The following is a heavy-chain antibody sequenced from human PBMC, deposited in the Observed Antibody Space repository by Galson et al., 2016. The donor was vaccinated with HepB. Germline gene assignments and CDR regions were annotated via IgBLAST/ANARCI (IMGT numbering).Heavy chain of an antibody. CDR1: GFTFSQRG. CDR2: DSMDGRRK. CDR3: AKRHEYVPPVGCSVDY. Sequence: SLRLSCAASGFTFSQRGMHWVRQAPGKGLEWVAADSMDGRRKFYADSVKGRFTISRDNSNNMLFLQMSRLRVDDTAVYYFAKRHEYVPPVGCSVDYWGQGTLVSVSS. J-gene: IGHJ4*02. V-gene: IGHV3-30*18. D-gene: IGHD3-10*02.